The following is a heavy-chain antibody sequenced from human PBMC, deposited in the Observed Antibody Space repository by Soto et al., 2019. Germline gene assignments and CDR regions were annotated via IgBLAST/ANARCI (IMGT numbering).Heavy chain of an antibody. V-gene: IGHV3-11*01. CDR2: ISNSGTNI. CDR1: GFSFSDNY. Sequence: GGSLRLSCAASGFSFSDNYMSWVRQAPGKGLEWLSYISNSGTNINYADSVKGRFNIPRENAKNSLYLQMNSLRAEDTAIYYCARGSRVGDFWGQGTLVTVSS. CDR3: ARGSRVGDF. J-gene: IGHJ4*02. D-gene: IGHD1-26*01.